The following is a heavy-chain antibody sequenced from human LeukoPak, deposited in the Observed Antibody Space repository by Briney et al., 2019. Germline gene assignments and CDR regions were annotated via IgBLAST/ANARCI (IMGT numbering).Heavy chain of an antibody. CDR1: GFTFSSYA. D-gene: IGHD3-22*01. CDR2: ISSSSSYI. CDR3: ASLLPHSSGCFDY. V-gene: IGHV3-21*01. J-gene: IGHJ4*02. Sequence: GGSLRLSCAASGFTFSSYAMSWVRQAPGKGLEWVSSISSSSSYIYYADSVKGRFTISRDNAKNSLYLQMNSLRAEDTAVYYCASLLPHSSGCFDYWGQGTLVTVSS.